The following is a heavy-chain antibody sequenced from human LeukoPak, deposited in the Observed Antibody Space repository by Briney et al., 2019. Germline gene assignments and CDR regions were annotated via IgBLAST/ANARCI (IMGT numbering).Heavy chain of an antibody. J-gene: IGHJ4*02. D-gene: IGHD6-19*01. CDR2: INPSGGST. CDR3: ARQGTYSSAIGMGY. CDR1: GYTFNNHY. V-gene: IGHV1-46*02. Sequence: ASVKVSCEASGYTFNNHYMCWVRQAPGQGLEWMGVINPSGGSTSYAQKFQGRVTMTRDTSTRTVYMEVNSLRSEDTAVYYCARQGTYSSAIGMGYWGQGTLVTVSS.